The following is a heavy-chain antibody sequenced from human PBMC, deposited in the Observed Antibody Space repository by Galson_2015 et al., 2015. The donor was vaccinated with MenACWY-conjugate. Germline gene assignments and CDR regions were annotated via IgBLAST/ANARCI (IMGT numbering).Heavy chain of an antibody. Sequence: ETLSLTCTVSGDSISSSNYYWGWIRQPPGKGLEWIGRISYRGNTYYNPSLKSRVTISLDTSKNQFSLRLSSATAADAAMYYCAAGRGSHCTSGSCYPYYYYGMDVWGQGTTVTVSS. CDR3: AAGRGSHCTSGSCYPYYYYGMDV. J-gene: IGHJ6*02. V-gene: IGHV4-39*07. D-gene: IGHD2-15*01. CDR1: GDSISSSNYY. CDR2: ISYRGNT.